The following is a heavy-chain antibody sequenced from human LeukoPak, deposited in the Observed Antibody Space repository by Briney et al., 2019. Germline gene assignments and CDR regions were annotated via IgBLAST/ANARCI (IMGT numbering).Heavy chain of an antibody. CDR2: IYPGDSDT. CDR1: GYSFTSYW. Sequence: GESLKISCKGSGYSFTSYWIGWVRQMPGKGLEWMGIIYPGDSDTRYSPSFQGQVTISADKSISTAYLQWSSLKASDTAMYYCARRLRGFRSASGHYYYYYGMDVWGQGTTVTVSS. J-gene: IGHJ6*02. V-gene: IGHV5-51*01. CDR3: ARRLRGFRSASGHYYYYYGMDV. D-gene: IGHD3-16*01.